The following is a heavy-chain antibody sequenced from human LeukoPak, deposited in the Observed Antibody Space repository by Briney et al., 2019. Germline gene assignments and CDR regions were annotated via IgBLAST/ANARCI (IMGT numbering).Heavy chain of an antibody. CDR2: IYYSGNT. CDR3: ARSYGSGSYWFDP. Sequence: PSQTLSLTCTVSGGSISSGDYDWTWIRLPPGKGLEWIGYIYYSGNTYYNPSLKSRVTISVDTSKNQFSLQLSPVTAADTAVYYCARSYGSGSYWFDPWGQGTLVTVSS. J-gene: IGHJ5*02. CDR1: GGSISSGDYD. V-gene: IGHV4-30-4*08. D-gene: IGHD3-10*01.